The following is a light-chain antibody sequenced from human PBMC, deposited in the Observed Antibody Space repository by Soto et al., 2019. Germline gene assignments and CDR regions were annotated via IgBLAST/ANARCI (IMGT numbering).Light chain of an antibody. CDR1: SSDVGNYNY. V-gene: IGLV2-14*01. CDR3: SSYTTSGTRV. J-gene: IGLJ1*01. Sequence: ALTQPASVSGSPGQSITISCTGTSSDVGNYNYVSWYQQHPAKAPKLMIYDVSNRPSGVSNRFSGSKSDNTASLTISGLQAEDVADYYCSSYTTSGTRVFGTGTKVTVL. CDR2: DVS.